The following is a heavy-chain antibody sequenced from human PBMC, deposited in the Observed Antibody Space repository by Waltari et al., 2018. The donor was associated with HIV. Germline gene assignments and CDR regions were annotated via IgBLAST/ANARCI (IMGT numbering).Heavy chain of an antibody. D-gene: IGHD3-10*01. J-gene: IGHJ6*02. V-gene: IGHV6-1*01. CDR3: VRGSGMNYSDYGMDV. Sequence: QVQLQQSGPGLVKPSQTLSLTCAISGASVSSNSAAWNWIRQSPSRGLEWLGRTYYRAKWYNDYAVSVRRRISSRPDTAKNQFSLQLKAVTPEDTAVSYGVRGSGMNYSDYGMDVWGQGTTVTVS. CDR1: GASVSSNSAA. CDR2: TYYRAKWYN.